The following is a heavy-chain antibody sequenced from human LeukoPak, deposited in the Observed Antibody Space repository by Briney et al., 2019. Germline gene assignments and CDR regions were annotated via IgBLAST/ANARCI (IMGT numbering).Heavy chain of an antibody. J-gene: IGHJ4*02. CDR2: IYYSGST. CDR3: ARGGYSYGNFDY. Sequence: SETLSLTCTVSGGSVSSGSYYWSWIRQPPGKGLEWIGYIYYSGSTNYNPSLKSRVTISVDRSKNQFSLKLSSVTAADTAVYYCARGGYSYGNFDYWGQGTLVTVSS. CDR1: GGSVSSGSYY. D-gene: IGHD5-18*01. V-gene: IGHV4-61*01.